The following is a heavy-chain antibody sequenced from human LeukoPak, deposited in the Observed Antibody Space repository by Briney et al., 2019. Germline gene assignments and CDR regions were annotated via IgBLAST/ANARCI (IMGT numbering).Heavy chain of an antibody. CDR3: ARALRYFDWLPNERGAYMDV. J-gene: IGHJ6*03. CDR1: LYTFTSYD. V-gene: IGHV1-2*02. CDR2: INPNSGGT. D-gene: IGHD3-9*01. Sequence: ASANVSRKPSLYTFTSYDISWVRQAPGQGLEWMGWINPNSGGTNYAQKFQVRVTMTRDTSISTAYMELSRLRSDDTAVYYCARALRYFDWLPNERGAYMDVWGQGTTVTVSS.